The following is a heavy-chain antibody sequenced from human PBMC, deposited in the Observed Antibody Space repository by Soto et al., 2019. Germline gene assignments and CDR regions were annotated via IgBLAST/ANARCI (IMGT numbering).Heavy chain of an antibody. D-gene: IGHD5-18*01. CDR2: IYSGGST. Sequence: EVQLVESGGGLVQPGGSLRLSCAASGVTVSSNYMSWVRQAPGKGLEWVSVIYSGGSTYYADSVKGRFTISRDNSKNTRYLQMNRLRAEDTAVYYCARHGYNSAGGYFDYWGQGTLVTVSS. CDR1: GVTVSSNY. CDR3: ARHGYNSAGGYFDY. J-gene: IGHJ4*02. V-gene: IGHV3-66*04.